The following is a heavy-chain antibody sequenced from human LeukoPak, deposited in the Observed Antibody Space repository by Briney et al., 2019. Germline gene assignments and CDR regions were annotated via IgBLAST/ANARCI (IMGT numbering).Heavy chain of an antibody. Sequence: GGSLRLSCAASGCTFSSCSVNWVRQAPGEGLEWVSCISSSSSTIYYADSVKGRFTISRDNAKNSLYLQMNSLRDEDTAVYYCARDGGDGYNYPYYFDYWGQGTLVTVSS. CDR2: ISSSSSTI. J-gene: IGHJ4*02. CDR3: ARDGGDGYNYPYYFDY. CDR1: GCTFSSCS. D-gene: IGHD5-24*01. V-gene: IGHV3-48*02.